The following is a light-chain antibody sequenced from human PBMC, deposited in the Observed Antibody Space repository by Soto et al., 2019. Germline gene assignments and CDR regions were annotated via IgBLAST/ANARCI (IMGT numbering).Light chain of an antibody. CDR1: QSVSRNY. CDR2: GAS. CDR3: HKYDTAPYT. Sequence: SVLTQSPVTLSLSPGEGATLSCRSSQSVSRNYLAWYQKKPRQAPMLLIYGASSRATGIPDRFSGSGSGTAFSLTISRREHEDFSAYYCHKYDTAPYTFGQGTKLEI. V-gene: IGKV3-20*01. J-gene: IGKJ2*01.